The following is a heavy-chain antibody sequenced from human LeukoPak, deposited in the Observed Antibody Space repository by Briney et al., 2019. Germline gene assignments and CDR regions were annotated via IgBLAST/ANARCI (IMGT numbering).Heavy chain of an antibody. Sequence: ASVRVSCKASVYTFTNRGISWVRQAPGQGGGWMGWISTYTGDTNFAQNFQGRVTLTTDTTTSTAYMELRSLRSDDTAVYYCARESGGNTMAGDYWGQGTLVTVSS. J-gene: IGHJ4*02. CDR3: ARESGGNTMAGDY. V-gene: IGHV1-18*01. CDR1: VYTFTNRG. D-gene: IGHD2-15*01. CDR2: ISTYTGDT.